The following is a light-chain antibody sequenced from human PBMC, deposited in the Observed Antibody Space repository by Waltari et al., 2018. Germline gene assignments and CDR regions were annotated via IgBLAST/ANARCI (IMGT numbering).Light chain of an antibody. CDR1: SSTLGNTP. V-gene: IGLV1-47*01. Sequence: QSVMTHPPPTSGTPGPRVILPCSGRSSTLGNTPVFSYQQLPGATPILLSYRDKKLPSGVPVRFSVSKSGTSASLAISGLRSEDEADYYCGGWDDNLNGWVFGGGTRLTVL. J-gene: IGLJ3*02. CDR2: RDK. CDR3: GGWDDNLNGWV.